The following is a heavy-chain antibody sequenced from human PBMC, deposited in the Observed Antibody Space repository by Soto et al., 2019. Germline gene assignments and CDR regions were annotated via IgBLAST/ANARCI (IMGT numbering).Heavy chain of an antibody. CDR1: GGSVRSGGYY. CDR3: ARDPIKMAAGFYYYGMDV. V-gene: IGHV4-61*08. Sequence: PSETQSLTCTVSGGSVRSGGYYWSWIRQPPGKGLEWIGYIYYSGSTNYNPSLKSRVTISVDTSKNQFSLKLSSVTAADTAVYYCARDPIKMAAGFYYYGMDVWGQGTTVTVSS. D-gene: IGHD3-9*01. J-gene: IGHJ6*02. CDR2: IYYSGST.